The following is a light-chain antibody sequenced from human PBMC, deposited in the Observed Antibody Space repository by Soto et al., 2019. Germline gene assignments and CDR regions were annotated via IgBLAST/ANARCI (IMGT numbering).Light chain of an antibody. Sequence: EIVLTQSPGTLSLSPGERATLSCRASQSVSSSYLAWYQQTPGQAPRLLIYGASSRATGIPDRFSGSGSGTDFTLTISRLEPEDFAVYYCQQYGSSPFTFGQGTRLEMK. J-gene: IGKJ5*01. CDR2: GAS. CDR1: QSVSSSY. CDR3: QQYGSSPFT. V-gene: IGKV3-20*01.